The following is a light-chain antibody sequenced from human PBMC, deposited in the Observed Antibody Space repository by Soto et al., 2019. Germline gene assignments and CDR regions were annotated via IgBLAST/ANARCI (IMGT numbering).Light chain of an antibody. V-gene: IGLV2-14*01. J-gene: IGLJ2*01. CDR2: EVS. CDR3: SSYTSSSTLVV. CDR1: SSDVGGYNY. Sequence: QSALTQPAAVSGSPGQSITISCTGTSSDVGGYNYVSWYQQHPGKAPKLMIYEVSNRPSGVSNRFSGSKSGNTASLTSSGLQAEDWADYYCSSYTSSSTLVVFGGGTKVTVL.